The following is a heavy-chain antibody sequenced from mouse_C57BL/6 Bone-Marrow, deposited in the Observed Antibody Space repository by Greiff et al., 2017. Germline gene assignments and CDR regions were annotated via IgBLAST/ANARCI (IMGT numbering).Heavy chain of an antibody. J-gene: IGHJ2*01. CDR3: AAVYYGSSLYYFDY. D-gene: IGHD1-1*01. V-gene: IGHV1-69*01. Sequence: VQLQQPGAELVMPGASVKLSCKASGYTFTSYWMHWVKQRPGQGLEWIGEIDPSDSYTNYNQKFKGKSTLNVDKSSSTAYMQLSSLTSEDSAVYYCAAVYYGSSLYYFDYWGQGTTLTVSS. CDR2: IDPSDSYT. CDR1: GYTFTSYW.